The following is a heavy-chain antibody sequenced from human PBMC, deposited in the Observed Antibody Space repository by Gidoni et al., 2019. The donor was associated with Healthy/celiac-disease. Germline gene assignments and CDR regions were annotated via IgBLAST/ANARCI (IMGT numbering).Heavy chain of an antibody. CDR2: INPNSGGT. CDR1: GYTFTGSY. CDR3: ARDLENYDILTGYSTYYYYMDV. D-gene: IGHD3-9*01. V-gene: IGHV1-2*02. Sequence: QVQLVQSGAEVKKPGASVKVSCKASGYTFTGSYMHWVRQAPGQGLEWMGWINPNSGGTNYAQKFQGRVTMTRDTSISTAYMELSRLRSDDTAVYYCARDLENYDILTGYSTYYYYMDVWGKGTTVTVSS. J-gene: IGHJ6*03.